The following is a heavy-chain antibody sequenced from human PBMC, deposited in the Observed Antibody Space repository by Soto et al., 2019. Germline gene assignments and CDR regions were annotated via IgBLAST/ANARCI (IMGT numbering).Heavy chain of an antibody. CDR2: IYYSGST. Sequence: SETLSLTCTVSGGSISSGGYYWSWIRQHPGKGLEWIGYIYYSGSTYYNPSLKSRVTISVDTSKNQFSLKLSSVTAADTAVYYCARDSVYALDVWGQGTTVTVSS. J-gene: IGHJ6*02. D-gene: IGHD2-2*01. V-gene: IGHV4-31*03. CDR3: ARDSVYALDV. CDR1: GGSISSGGYY.